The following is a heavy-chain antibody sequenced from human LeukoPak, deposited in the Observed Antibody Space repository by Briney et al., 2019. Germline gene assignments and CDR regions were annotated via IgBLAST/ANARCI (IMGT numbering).Heavy chain of an antibody. CDR3: ARGTGGTVTDY. CDR2: IYSGGSA. Sequence: GGSLRLSCAASGFTVNNNYMSWVRQAPGKGLEWVPVIYSGGSAYYADSVKGRFTISRDISKNTVYLQMNSLRADDTAVYYCARGTGGTVTDYWGQGTLVTVSS. V-gene: IGHV3-53*01. J-gene: IGHJ4*02. D-gene: IGHD2-8*02. CDR1: GFTVNNNY.